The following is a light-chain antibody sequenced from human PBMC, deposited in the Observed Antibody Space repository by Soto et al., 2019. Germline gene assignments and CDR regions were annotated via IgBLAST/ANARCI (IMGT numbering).Light chain of an antibody. Sequence: DFVMTQSPDSLAVSLGERATINCKSSQSVLSNSNNKNYLAWFQQKPGQPPKLLIYWASARKPGVPDRFIGSGSGTDFTLTITSLQAEDVAVYYCQQYHSDPITFGQGTRLE. J-gene: IGKJ5*01. CDR3: QQYHSDPIT. V-gene: IGKV4-1*01. CDR2: WAS. CDR1: QSVLSNSNNKNY.